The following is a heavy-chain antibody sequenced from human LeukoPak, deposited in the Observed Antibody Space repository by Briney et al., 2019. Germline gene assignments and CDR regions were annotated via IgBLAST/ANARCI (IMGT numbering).Heavy chain of an antibody. V-gene: IGHV4-4*07. J-gene: IGHJ5*02. CDR3: ARDTQYYDFWSGYPTPNWFDP. Sequence: SQTLSLTCTVSGGSISSYYWSWIRQPAGKGLEWIGRNYTSGSTNYNPSLKSRVTMSVDTSKNQFSLKLSSVTAADTAVYYCARDTQYYDFWSGYPTPNWFDPWGQGTLVTVSS. D-gene: IGHD3-3*01. CDR2: NYTSGST. CDR1: GGSISSYY.